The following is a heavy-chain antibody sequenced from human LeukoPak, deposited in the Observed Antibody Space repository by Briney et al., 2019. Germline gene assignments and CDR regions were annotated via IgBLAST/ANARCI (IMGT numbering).Heavy chain of an antibody. J-gene: IGHJ4*02. V-gene: IGHV4-59*11. Sequence: SETLSLTCAVSGASINTHYWGWVRQPPGKGLEWIGHSFYSGSTNYNPSLKSRVTISVDRSKNQFSLKVRSMTAADTALYFCVRGSARWSWAYWGQGTLVTVSS. CDR2: SFYSGST. D-gene: IGHD2-8*01. CDR1: GASINTHY. CDR3: VRGSARWSWAY.